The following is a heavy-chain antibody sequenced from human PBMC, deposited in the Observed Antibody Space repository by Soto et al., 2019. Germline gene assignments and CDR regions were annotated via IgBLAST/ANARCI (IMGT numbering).Heavy chain of an antibody. V-gene: IGHV3-74*01. J-gene: IGHJ6*02. CDR2: INSDGSST. Sequence: EVQLVESGGGLVQPGGSLRLSCAASGFTFSSYWMHWVRQAPGKGLVWVSRINSDGSSTSYADSVKGQFTISRDNAKNTLYLQMNSLRAEDTAVYYCARSPEYCSSTSCYRDYYYYYYGMDVWGQGTTVTVSS. CDR3: ARSPEYCSSTSCYRDYYYYYYGMDV. D-gene: IGHD2-2*02. CDR1: GFTFSSYW.